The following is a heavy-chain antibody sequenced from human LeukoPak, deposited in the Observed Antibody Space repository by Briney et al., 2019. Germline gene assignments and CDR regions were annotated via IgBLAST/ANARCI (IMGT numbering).Heavy chain of an antibody. Sequence: PSETLSLTCTVSGYSIRNGYNWGWIRLSPGKGLEWLGSIYYSGSTYYNPSLKSRVTISVDTSKNQFSLKLSSVTAADTAVYYCARDPLMTTFDYWGQGTLVTVSS. J-gene: IGHJ4*02. CDR3: ARDPLMTTFDY. D-gene: IGHD3-16*01. CDR1: GYSIRNGYN. CDR2: IYYSGST. V-gene: IGHV4-38-2*02.